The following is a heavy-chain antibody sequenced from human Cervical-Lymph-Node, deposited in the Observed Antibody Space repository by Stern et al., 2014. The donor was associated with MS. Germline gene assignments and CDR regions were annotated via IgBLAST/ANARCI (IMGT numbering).Heavy chain of an antibody. CDR3: ARAPDPGYYGMDV. D-gene: IGHD3-10*01. Sequence: QVQLQESGPGLVKPSETLSLTCTVSGGSISSYYWSWIRQPPGKGLEWIGYIYYSGSTNYNPSLKSRVTISVDTSKNQFSLKLSSVTAADTAVYYCARAPDPGYYGMDVWGQGTTVTVSS. V-gene: IGHV4-59*01. J-gene: IGHJ6*02. CDR1: GGSISSYY. CDR2: IYYSGST.